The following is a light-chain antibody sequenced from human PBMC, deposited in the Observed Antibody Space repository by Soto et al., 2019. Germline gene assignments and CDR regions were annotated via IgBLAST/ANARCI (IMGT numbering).Light chain of an antibody. CDR3: QQYNSFSGT. Sequence: DIQMTQSPSALSASVGDRVIITCRASQYISNWVAWYQQKPGEAPKLLIYDASTLESGVPSRFTGSSSGTEFTLTISSLQPDDFATYYCQQYNSFSGTFGGGTKVDIK. J-gene: IGKJ4*01. CDR1: QYISNW. CDR2: DAS. V-gene: IGKV1-5*01.